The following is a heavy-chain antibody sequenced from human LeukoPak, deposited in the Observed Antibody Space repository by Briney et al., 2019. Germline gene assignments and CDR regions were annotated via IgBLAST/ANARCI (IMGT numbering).Heavy chain of an antibody. CDR1: GFTFSSYG. D-gene: IGHD4-17*01. J-gene: IGHJ6*02. CDR2: ISYDGSNK. CDR3: AKAGDYGTRRAPYYGMDV. V-gene: IGHV3-30*18. Sequence: PGGSLRLSCAASGFTFSSYGMHWVRQAPGKGLEWVAVISYDGSNKYYADSVKGRFTISRDNSKNTLYLQMNSLRAEDTAVYYCAKAGDYGTRRAPYYGMDVWGQGTTVTVSS.